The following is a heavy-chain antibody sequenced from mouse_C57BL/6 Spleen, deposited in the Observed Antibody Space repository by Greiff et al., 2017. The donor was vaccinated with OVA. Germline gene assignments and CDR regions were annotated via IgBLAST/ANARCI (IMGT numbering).Heavy chain of an antibody. D-gene: IGHD2-4*01. Sequence: QVQLQQSGPGLVQPSQSLSITCTVSGFSLTSYGVHWVRQSPGKGLEWLGVIWSGGSTDYNAAFISRLSISKDNSKSQVFFKMNSLQADDTAIYYCARGGMGTYDYGGYWYFDVWGTGTTVTVSS. CDR1: GFSLTSYG. J-gene: IGHJ1*03. V-gene: IGHV2-2*01. CDR2: IWSGGST. CDR3: ARGGMGTYDYGGYWYFDV.